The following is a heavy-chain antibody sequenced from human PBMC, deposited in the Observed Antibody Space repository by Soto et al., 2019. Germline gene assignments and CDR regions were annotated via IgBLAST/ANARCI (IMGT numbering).Heavy chain of an antibody. Sequence: SETLSLTCTVSGGSISSYYWSWIRQPPGKGLEWIGYIYYSGSTNYNPSLKSRVTISVDTSKNQFSLKLSSVTAADTAVYYCARAEVATIFDVWFDPWGQGTLVTVSS. J-gene: IGHJ5*02. D-gene: IGHD5-12*01. CDR1: GGSISSYY. V-gene: IGHV4-59*01. CDR3: ARAEVATIFDVWFDP. CDR2: IYYSGST.